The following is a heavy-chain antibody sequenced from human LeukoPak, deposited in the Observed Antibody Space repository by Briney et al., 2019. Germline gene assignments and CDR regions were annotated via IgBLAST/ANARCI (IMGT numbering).Heavy chain of an antibody. CDR2: IYHSGST. V-gene: IGHV4-34*01. CDR1: GGSFSGYY. CDR3: ARDYYYGMDV. J-gene: IGHJ6*04. Sequence: PSETLSLTCAVYGGSFSGYYWSWIRQPPGKGLEWIGEIYHSGSTNYNPSLKSRVTISVDASKNQFSLKLGSVTAADTAVYYCARDYYYGMDVWGKGTTVTVSS.